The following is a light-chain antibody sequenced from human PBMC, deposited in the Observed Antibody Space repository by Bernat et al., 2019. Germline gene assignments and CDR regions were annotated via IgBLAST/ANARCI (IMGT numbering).Light chain of an antibody. CDR1: QSISSY. CDR2: AAS. Sequence: DIQMTQSPSSLSASVGDRVTITCRASQSISSYLNWYQQKPGKAPNLLIFAASSLQSGVPSRFSGSGSGTDFTLTISSLQPEDFATYYCQQSYSTPRTFGQRTKVEI. V-gene: IGKV1-39*01. CDR3: QQSYSTPRT. J-gene: IGKJ2*01.